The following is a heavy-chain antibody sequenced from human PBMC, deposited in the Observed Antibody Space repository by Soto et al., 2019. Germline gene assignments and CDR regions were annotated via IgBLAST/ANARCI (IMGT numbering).Heavy chain of an antibody. CDR1: GGSISSSDW. D-gene: IGHD6-13*01. J-gene: IGHJ4*02. CDR2: THQSGST. CDR3: ASAAWYRLNS. Sequence: PSEILSLTCAVSGGSISSSDWCSWVRQPPGKGLEWIGETHQSGSTNYNPSLKSRVTMSVDRSKNQFSLSLSSVTAADTAVYYCASAAWYRLNSWGQGILVTVSS. V-gene: IGHV4-4*02.